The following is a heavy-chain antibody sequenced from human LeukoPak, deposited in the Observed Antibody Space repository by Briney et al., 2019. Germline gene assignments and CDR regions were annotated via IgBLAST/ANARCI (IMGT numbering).Heavy chain of an antibody. CDR2: IRSNAYGGTT. CDR1: GFTFGDYA. CDR3: ARDFPIVVVPAAIPYFDY. D-gene: IGHD2-2*01. Sequence: GGSLRLSCTASGFTFGDYAMSWFRQAPEKGLEWVGFIRSNAYGGTTEYAASVKGRFTISRDDSKSIAYLQMNSLETDDTAVYYCARDFPIVVVPAAIPYFDYWGQGTLVTVSS. J-gene: IGHJ4*02. V-gene: IGHV3-49*03.